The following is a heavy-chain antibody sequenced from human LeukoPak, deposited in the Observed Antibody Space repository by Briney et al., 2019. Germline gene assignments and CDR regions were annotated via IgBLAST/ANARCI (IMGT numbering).Heavy chain of an antibody. Sequence: NPSETLSLTCAVYGGSFSGYYWSWIRQPPGKGLEWIGEINHSGSTNYNPSLKSRVTISVDTSKNQFSLKLSSVTAADTAVYYCARRRLWFGELSPFDYWGQGTLVTVSS. CDR2: INHSGST. CDR3: ARRRLWFGELSPFDY. D-gene: IGHD3-10*01. CDR1: GGSFSGYY. V-gene: IGHV4-34*01. J-gene: IGHJ4*02.